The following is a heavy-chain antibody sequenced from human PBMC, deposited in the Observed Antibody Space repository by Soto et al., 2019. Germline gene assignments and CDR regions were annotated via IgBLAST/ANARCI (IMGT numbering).Heavy chain of an antibody. CDR3: VGGFDRAKVGY. J-gene: IGHJ4*02. V-gene: IGHV4-34*01. CDR1: GGSFSNYY. CDR2: IRQGEGT. Sequence: QVQLQQWGAGLLKPSETLSLTCAVFGGSFSNYYRSWFRQPPGKGLEWIGEIRQGEGTQYNPSLKSRVTISVDTSKNQVSLRLTSVTGDDTAIYYCVGGFDRAKVGYWGQGTLVTVSS. D-gene: IGHD3-22*01.